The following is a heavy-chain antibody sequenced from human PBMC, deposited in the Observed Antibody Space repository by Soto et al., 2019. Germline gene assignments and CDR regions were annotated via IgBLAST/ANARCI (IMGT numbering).Heavy chain of an antibody. CDR2: IWYDGSNK. J-gene: IGHJ6*02. D-gene: IGHD5-18*01. CDR3: VTAGHSYGQGCYDFLYGIDV. CDR1: GFTFSSYG. Sequence: GGSLRLSCAASGFTFSSYGMHWVRPAPDKGLERVAVIWYDGSNKYYADTVKGRFTSSRDNSKNTLYLQMNSQRPGDTAVYYCVTAGHSYGQGCYDFLYGIDVWGQGTTVTVS. V-gene: IGHV3-33*01.